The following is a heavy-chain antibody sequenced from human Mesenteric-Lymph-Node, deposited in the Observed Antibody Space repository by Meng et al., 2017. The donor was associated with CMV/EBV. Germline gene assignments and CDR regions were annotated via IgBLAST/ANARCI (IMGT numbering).Heavy chain of an antibody. CDR2: INPNSGGT. J-gene: IGHJ4*02. V-gene: IGHV1-2*02. D-gene: IGHD4-23*01. CDR1: GYTFTGYY. CDR3: AAYRDYGGNLIDY. Sequence: ASVKVSCKASGYTFTGYYMHWVRQAPGQGLEWMGWINPNSGGTNYAQKFQGRVTITRDMSTSTAYMELSSLRSEDTAVYYCAAYRDYGGNLIDYWGQGTLVTVSS.